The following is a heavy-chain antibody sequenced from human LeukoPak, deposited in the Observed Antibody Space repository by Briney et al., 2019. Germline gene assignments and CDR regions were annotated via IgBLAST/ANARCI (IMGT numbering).Heavy chain of an antibody. CDR2: ISYDGSNK. CDR3: ARARGYFGSGGGDY. V-gene: IGHV3-30*04. J-gene: IGHJ4*02. D-gene: IGHD3-10*01. CDR1: GFTFSSYA. Sequence: PGGSLRLSCAASGFTFSSYAMHWVRQAPGKGLEWVAVISYDGSNKYYADSVKGRFTISRDNSKNTLYLQMNSLRAEDTAVYYCARARGYFGSGGGDYWGQGTLVTVSS.